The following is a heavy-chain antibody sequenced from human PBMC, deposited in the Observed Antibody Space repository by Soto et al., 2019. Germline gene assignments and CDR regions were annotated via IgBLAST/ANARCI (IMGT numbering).Heavy chain of an antibody. V-gene: IGHV3-30-3*01. D-gene: IGHD6-6*01. CDR3: ARVSIAADLYGMDV. J-gene: IGHJ6*02. CDR1: GFTFSSYA. Sequence: QVQLVESGGGVVQPGRSLRLSCAASGFTFSSYAMHWVRQAPGKGLEWVAVISYDGSNKYYADSVKGRFTISRDNSKNTLYLQMNSLRAEETAVYYCARVSIAADLYGMDVWGQGTTVTVSS. CDR2: ISYDGSNK.